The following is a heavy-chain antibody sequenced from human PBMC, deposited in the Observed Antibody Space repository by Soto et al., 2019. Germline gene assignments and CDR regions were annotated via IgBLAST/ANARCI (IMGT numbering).Heavy chain of an antibody. CDR1: GFTFSSYA. J-gene: IGHJ1*01. Sequence: SLRLSCSASGFTFSSYAMHWVRQAPGKGLEYASGISSNGGTTYYVDSVKGRFTISRDNSKNTLYLQMSSLRAEDTAVYYCVKDPGAVTGDEYFQHWGLGTLVTVSS. V-gene: IGHV3-64D*06. CDR2: ISSNGGTT. CDR3: VKDPGAVTGDEYFQH. D-gene: IGHD6-19*01.